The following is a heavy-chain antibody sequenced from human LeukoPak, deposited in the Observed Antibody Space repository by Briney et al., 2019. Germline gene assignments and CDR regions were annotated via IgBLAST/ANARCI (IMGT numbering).Heavy chain of an antibody. Sequence: SETLSLACTVSGGSISSSSYYWGWIRQPPGKGLEWIGSIYYSGSTYYNPSLKSRVTISVDTSKNQFSLKLSSVTAADTAVYYCARQGTMIVVVTCFDYWGQGTLVTVSS. CDR2: IYYSGST. J-gene: IGHJ4*02. V-gene: IGHV4-39*01. CDR1: GGSISSSSYY. CDR3: ARQGTMIVVVTCFDY. D-gene: IGHD3-22*01.